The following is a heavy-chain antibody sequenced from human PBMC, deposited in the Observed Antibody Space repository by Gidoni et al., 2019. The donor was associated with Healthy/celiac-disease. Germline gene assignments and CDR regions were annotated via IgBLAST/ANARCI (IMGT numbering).Heavy chain of an antibody. D-gene: IGHD6-6*01. Sequence: EVQLVESGGGLVKPGGSLRPYCAASGVTFSSYSRIWVRQSPGKELEWVSSISSSSSYIYYADSVKGRFTISRDNDKNSLYLQMNSLRAEDTAVYYCARVGIAARNGMDVWGQGTTVTVSS. J-gene: IGHJ6*02. CDR2: ISSSSSYI. V-gene: IGHV3-21*01. CDR3: ARVGIAARNGMDV. CDR1: GVTFSSYS.